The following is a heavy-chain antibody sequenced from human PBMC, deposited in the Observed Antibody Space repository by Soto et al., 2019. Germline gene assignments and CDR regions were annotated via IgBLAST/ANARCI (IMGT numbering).Heavy chain of an antibody. D-gene: IGHD3-10*01. J-gene: IGHJ6*02. CDR2: ISYDGSNK. CDR3: ARDPPLYYHKPVPYYYYGMDV. V-gene: IGHV3-30-3*01. Sequence: QVQLVESGGGVVQPGRSLRLSCAASGFTFSSYAMHWVRQAPGKGLEWVAVISYDGSNKYYADSVKGRFTISRDNSKNTLYLQMNSLRAEDTAVYYCARDPPLYYHKPVPYYYYGMDVWGQGTTVTVSS. CDR1: GFTFSSYA.